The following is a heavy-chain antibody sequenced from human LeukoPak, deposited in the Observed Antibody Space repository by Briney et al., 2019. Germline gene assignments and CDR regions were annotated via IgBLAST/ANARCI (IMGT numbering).Heavy chain of an antibody. D-gene: IGHD3-22*01. CDR3: ASDSISMNAFDA. CDR2: ISYLGST. Sequence: SETLSLTCTVSGDSFTTHYWSWIRQPPGRGLEWIGYISYLGSTNYNPSLKSRVTIPIDTSKNEVSLMLTSVTAADTAVYYCASDSISMNAFDAWGQGTMVTVSS. V-gene: IGHV4-59*11. CDR1: GDSFTTHY. J-gene: IGHJ3*01.